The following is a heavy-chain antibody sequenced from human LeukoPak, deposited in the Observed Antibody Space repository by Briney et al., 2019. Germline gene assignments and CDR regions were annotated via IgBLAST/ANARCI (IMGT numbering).Heavy chain of an antibody. CDR2: ISYDGSNK. V-gene: IGHV3-30*18. Sequence: PGGSLRLSCAASGFRFSSYGIHWVRQAPGKGLEWVAVISYDGSNKYYADSVKGRFTISRDNSKNTLYLQMNSLRAEDTAVYYCAKDRSTYYYDSSGYYPDAVDIWGQGTMVTVSS. J-gene: IGHJ3*02. CDR1: GFRFSSYG. D-gene: IGHD3-22*01. CDR3: AKDRSTYYYDSSGYYPDAVDI.